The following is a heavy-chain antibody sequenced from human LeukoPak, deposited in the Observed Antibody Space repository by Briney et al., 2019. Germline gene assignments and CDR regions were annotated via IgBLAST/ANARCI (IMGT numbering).Heavy chain of an antibody. J-gene: IGHJ6*02. CDR2: INHSGST. Sequence: SETLSLTCAVYGGSFSGYYWSWIRQPPVKGLEWIGEINHSGSTNYNPSLKSRVTISVDTSKNQFSLKLSSVTAADTAVYYCARGLSFLFHYYGMDVWGQGTTVTVSS. V-gene: IGHV4-34*01. CDR1: GGSFSGYY. CDR3: ARGLSFLFHYYGMDV. D-gene: IGHD2-21*01.